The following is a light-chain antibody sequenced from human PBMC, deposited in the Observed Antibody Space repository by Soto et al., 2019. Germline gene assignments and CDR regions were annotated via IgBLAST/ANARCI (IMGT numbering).Light chain of an antibody. CDR3: YLHARKL. Sequence: QSALTQPASVSGSPGQSITISCTGTSSDVGANNYVSWYQQHPGKAPKLMIYAVSNRPSGVSSRFSGSKSGNTASLTISGLQAEDEANYYCYLHARKLFGGGTKVTVL. CDR1: SSDVGANNY. V-gene: IGLV2-14*01. J-gene: IGLJ2*01. CDR2: AVS.